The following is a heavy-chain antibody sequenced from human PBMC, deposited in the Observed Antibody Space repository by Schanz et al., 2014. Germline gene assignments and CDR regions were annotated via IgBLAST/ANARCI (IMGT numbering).Heavy chain of an antibody. V-gene: IGHV1-69*02. CDR3: ASSGAGYSSSWDFDY. CDR1: GGTFSSYT. D-gene: IGHD6-13*01. Sequence: QVQLVQSEAEVKKPGSSVKVSCKASGGTFSSYTISWVRQAPGQGLEWMGRIIPILGIANYAQKFQGRVTITADKSTFTAYMDVSSLRSEDTAVYYWASSGAGYSSSWDFDYWGQGTLGTVSS. CDR2: IIPILGIA. J-gene: IGHJ4*02.